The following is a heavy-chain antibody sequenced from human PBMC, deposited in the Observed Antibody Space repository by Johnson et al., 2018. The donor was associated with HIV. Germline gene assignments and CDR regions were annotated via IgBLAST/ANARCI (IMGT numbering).Heavy chain of an antibody. CDR1: GFTVSSNY. J-gene: IGHJ3*02. Sequence: QVQLVESGGGLIQPGGSLRLSCAASGFTVSSNYMSWVRQAPGKGLEWVTLISYDGSNKYYADSVKGRFTISRDNSKNTLYLQMNRLRDEDTSVYYCARGLTMIVVVDAFESWGQGTMVTVSS. CDR2: ISYDGSNK. D-gene: IGHD3-22*01. CDR3: ARGLTMIVVVDAFES. V-gene: IGHV3-30-3*01.